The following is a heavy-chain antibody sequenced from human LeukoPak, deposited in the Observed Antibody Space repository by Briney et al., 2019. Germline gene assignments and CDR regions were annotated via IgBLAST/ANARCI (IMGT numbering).Heavy chain of an antibody. CDR1: GGSISSYY. CDR2: IYYSGST. Sequence: SETLSLTCTVSGGSISSYYWSWIRQPPGKGLEWIGYIYYSGSTNYNPSLKSRVTISVDTSKNQFSLKLSSVTAADTAVYYCARGYSGYPFDYWGQGTLVTVSS. V-gene: IGHV4-59*08. CDR3: ARGYSGYPFDY. D-gene: IGHD5-12*01. J-gene: IGHJ4*02.